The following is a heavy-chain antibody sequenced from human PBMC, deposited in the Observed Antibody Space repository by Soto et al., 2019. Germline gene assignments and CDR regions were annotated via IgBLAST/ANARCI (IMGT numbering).Heavy chain of an antibody. CDR3: ARDPSSYYGSGSYYKNYYYYGMDV. CDR2: IYYSGST. D-gene: IGHD3-10*01. CDR1: GGSISGYY. Sequence: SETLSLTCTVSGGSISGYYWRWIRQPPGKGLEWIGYIYYSGSTNYNPSLKSRVTISVDTSKNQFSLKLSSVTAADTAVYYCARDPSSYYGSGSYYKNYYYYGMDVWGQGTTVTVSS. J-gene: IGHJ6*02. V-gene: IGHV4-59*01.